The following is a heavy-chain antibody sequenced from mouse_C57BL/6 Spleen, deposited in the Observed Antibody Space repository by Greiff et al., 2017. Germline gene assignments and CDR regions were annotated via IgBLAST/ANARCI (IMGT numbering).Heavy chain of an antibody. CDR2: IDPSDSET. V-gene: IGHV1-52*01. Sequence: VQLQQPGAALVRPGSSVKLSCKASGYTFTSYWMHWVKQRPIQGLEWIGNIDPSDSETHYNQKFKDKAPLTVDKSSSTAYLQLSSLTSKDSAVYDWAVDFYYDYDVHYFDYWGQGTTRTVSS. CDR1: GYTFTSYW. J-gene: IGHJ2*01. D-gene: IGHD2-4*01. CDR3: AVDFYYDYDVHYFDY.